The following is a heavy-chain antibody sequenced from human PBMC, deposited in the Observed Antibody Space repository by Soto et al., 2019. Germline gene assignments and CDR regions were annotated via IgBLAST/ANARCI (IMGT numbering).Heavy chain of an antibody. D-gene: IGHD4-4*01. CDR1: GFTFSSYA. V-gene: IGHV3-23*01. J-gene: IGHJ4*02. Sequence: GGSLRLSCAASGFTFSSYAMSWVRQAPGKGLEWVSAISGSGGSKYYADSVKGQFTISRDNAKNTLYLQMNSLRAEDTAVYYCAKESTYSGYFDYWGQGALVTVSS. CDR2: ISGSGGSK. CDR3: AKESTYSGYFDY.